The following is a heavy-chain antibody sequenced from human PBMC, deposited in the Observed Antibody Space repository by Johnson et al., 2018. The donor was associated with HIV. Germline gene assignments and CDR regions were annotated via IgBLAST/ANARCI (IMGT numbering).Heavy chain of an antibody. Sequence: QVQLVESGGGVVRPGGSLRLSCAASGFTFDDYGMSWVRQGPGKGLEWVAVISYDGSNKYYADSVKGRFTISRDNSKNTLYLQMNSLRAEDTAVYYCARVRQLGRGDAFDIWGQGTMVTVSS. D-gene: IGHD6-6*01. V-gene: IGHV3-30*19. CDR3: ARVRQLGRGDAFDI. CDR1: GFTFDDYG. J-gene: IGHJ3*02. CDR2: ISYDGSNK.